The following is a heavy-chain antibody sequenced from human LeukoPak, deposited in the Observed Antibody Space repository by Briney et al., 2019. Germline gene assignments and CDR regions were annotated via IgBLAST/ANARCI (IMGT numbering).Heavy chain of an antibody. CDR1: GDTLTELS. D-gene: IGHD1-26*01. J-gene: IGHJ3*02. Sequence: ASVKVSCKVSGDTLTELSMHGGRQAPGKGRGWRGGFDPEDGETSYAQKFQGRVTMTGDTSTGTVYMELSRLRSEDTAVYYCATPVWIVGSPEAFDIWGQGPMVTVSS. CDR3: ATPVWIVGSPEAFDI. V-gene: IGHV1-24*01. CDR2: FDPEDGET.